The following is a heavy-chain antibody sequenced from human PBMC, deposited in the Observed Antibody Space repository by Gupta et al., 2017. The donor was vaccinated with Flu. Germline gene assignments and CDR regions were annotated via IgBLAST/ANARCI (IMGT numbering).Heavy chain of an antibody. V-gene: IGHV4-39*01. D-gene: IGHD2-15*01. CDR2: IYYSGNT. CDR1: SSY. Sequence: SSYWGWIRQPPGKGLEWIGSIYYSGNTYYNPSLKSRVTISVDTSKNQFSLNLNSVTATDTAVYYCARHFVGYCSGGTCYDENDYWGQGTLVTVSS. J-gene: IGHJ4*02. CDR3: ARHFVGYCSGGTCYDENDY.